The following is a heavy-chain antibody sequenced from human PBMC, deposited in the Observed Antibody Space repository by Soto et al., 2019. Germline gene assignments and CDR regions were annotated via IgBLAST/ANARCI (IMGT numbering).Heavy chain of an antibody. CDR2: IKTDGSIT. CDR3: AKDAGSSPKN. CDR1: GFTFSSYW. Sequence: PGGSMRLSCAASGFTFSSYWMYWVRQAPGKGLVWVSRIKTDGSITSYADSVKGRFTVSRDNARDTLYLHMHSLRAEATAVSYCAKDAGSSPKNWGRETGVPFSS. V-gene: IGHV3-74*01. J-gene: IGHJ4*02.